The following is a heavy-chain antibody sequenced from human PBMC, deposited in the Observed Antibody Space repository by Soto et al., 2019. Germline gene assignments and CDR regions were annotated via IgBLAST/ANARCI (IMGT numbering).Heavy chain of an antibody. J-gene: IGHJ4*02. CDR1: GGSITRRSSY. V-gene: IGHV4-39*01. CDR2: FYDGNT. Sequence: SETLSLTCIVSGGSITRRSSYWAWIRQPPGKGLEWVGTFYDGNTYHNPSLRSRITIAVDTSKNQFSLKLNSVAAADTAFYYCATTRGLAVGGSFDYWGQGMLVTVST. CDR3: ATTRGLAVGGSFDY. D-gene: IGHD3-10*01.